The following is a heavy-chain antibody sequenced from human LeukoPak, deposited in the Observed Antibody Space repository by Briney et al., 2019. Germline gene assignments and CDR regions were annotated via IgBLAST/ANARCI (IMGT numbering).Heavy chain of an antibody. CDR3: ARGNYCGGDCYRD. Sequence: GASVKVSCKASGYTFTGYYMHWVRQAPGQGLEWMGWINPNSGGTNYAQKFQGRVTITADESTSTAYMELSSLRSEDTAVYYCARGNYCGGDCYRDWGQGTLVTVSS. V-gene: IGHV1-2*02. D-gene: IGHD2-21*02. CDR1: GYTFTGYY. CDR2: INPNSGGT. J-gene: IGHJ4*02.